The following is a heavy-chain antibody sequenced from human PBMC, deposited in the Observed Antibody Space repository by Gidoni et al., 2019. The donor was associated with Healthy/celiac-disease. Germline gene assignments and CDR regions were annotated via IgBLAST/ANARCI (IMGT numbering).Heavy chain of an antibody. J-gene: IGHJ4*02. D-gene: IGHD4-17*01. CDR3: AKALPDYGDTFDY. Sequence: EVQLVESGGGLVQPGRSLRLSCAPSGFTFDDSAMHWVRQAPGKGLEWVSGIRWNSGSIGYADSVKGRFTISRDNAKNSLYLQMNSLRAEDTALYYCAKALPDYGDTFDYWGQGTLVTVSS. CDR1: GFTFDDSA. V-gene: IGHV3-9*01. CDR2: IRWNSGSI.